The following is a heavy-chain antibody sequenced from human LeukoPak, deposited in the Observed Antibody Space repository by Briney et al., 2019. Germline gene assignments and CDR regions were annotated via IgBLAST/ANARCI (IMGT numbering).Heavy chain of an antibody. V-gene: IGHV4-61*02. Sequence: PSETLSLTCTVSGGSISSGSYYWSWIRQPAGKGLEWIGRIYTSEYTNYNPSLKSRVTISVDTSKNQFSLKLSSVTAADTAVYYCARVRGYCSSTSCYYYYMDVWGKGTTVTVSS. CDR2: IYTSEYT. CDR3: ARVRGYCSSTSCYYYYMDV. CDR1: GGSISSGSYY. J-gene: IGHJ6*03. D-gene: IGHD2-2*01.